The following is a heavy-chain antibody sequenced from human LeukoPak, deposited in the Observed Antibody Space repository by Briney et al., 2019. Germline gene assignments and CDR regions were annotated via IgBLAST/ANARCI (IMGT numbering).Heavy chain of an antibody. D-gene: IGHD2-2*03. CDR3: ARGASSRSGYCSSTSCRNWFDP. J-gene: IGHJ5*02. CDR2: IYYSGST. CDR1: GGSISSYY. V-gene: IGHV4-59*12. Sequence: PSETLSLTCTVSGGSISSYYWSWIRQPPGKGLEWIGYIYYSGSTNYNPSLKSRVTISVDTSKNQFSLKLSSVTAADTAVYYCARGASSRSGYCSSTSCRNWFDPWGQGTLVTVSS.